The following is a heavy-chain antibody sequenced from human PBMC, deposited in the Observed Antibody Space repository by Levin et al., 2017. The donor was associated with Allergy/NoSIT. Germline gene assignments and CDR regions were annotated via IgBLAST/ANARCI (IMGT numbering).Heavy chain of an antibody. Sequence: VASVKVSCAASGFTFSSYSMNWVRQAPGKGLECVAQIKADGSEKNYVDSVKGRFTISRDNAKNSLHLQMDSLRAEDTAVYYCARDAIVGRPLVAFDIWGQGTTVTVSS. CDR2: IKADGSEK. V-gene: IGHV3-7*01. CDR1: GFTFSSYS. D-gene: IGHD6-6*01. CDR3: ARDAIVGRPLVAFDI. J-gene: IGHJ3*02.